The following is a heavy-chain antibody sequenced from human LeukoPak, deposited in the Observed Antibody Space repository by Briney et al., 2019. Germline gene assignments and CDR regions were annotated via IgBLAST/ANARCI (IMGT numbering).Heavy chain of an antibody. V-gene: IGHV5-51*01. CDR1: GYSFTSYW. CDR3: ARHKRSGPALGGNMDV. CDR2: IYPGDSDT. D-gene: IGHD4-23*01. Sequence: GESLKISCKVSGYSFTSYWIGWVRQMPGKGLEWMGIIYPGDSDTRYSPSFQGQVTISADKSISTAYLQWSSLKASDTAMYYCARHKRSGPALGGNMDVWGKGTTVTISS. J-gene: IGHJ6*03.